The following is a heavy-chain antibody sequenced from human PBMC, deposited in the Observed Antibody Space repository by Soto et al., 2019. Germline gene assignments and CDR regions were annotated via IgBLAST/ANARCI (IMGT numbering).Heavy chain of an antibody. CDR3: VRGAGSCGGDCWNDYYYPMDV. CDR1: GYIFTSYP. Sequence: GASVKVSCKASGYIFTSYPLHWVRQAPGQRLEWMAWINVGTGTTKYSQKFQGRVTFARDTSASKVYMELSSLTSEDTAVYYCVRGAGSCGGDCWNDYYYPMDVWGQGTMVTVSS. J-gene: IGHJ6*02. V-gene: IGHV1-3*01. CDR2: INVGTGTT. D-gene: IGHD2-21*02.